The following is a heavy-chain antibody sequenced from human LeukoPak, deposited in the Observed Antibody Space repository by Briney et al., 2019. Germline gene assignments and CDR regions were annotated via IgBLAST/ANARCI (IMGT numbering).Heavy chain of an antibody. D-gene: IGHD6-6*01. V-gene: IGHV4-59*01. Sequence: SETLSLTCTVSDGSISIYYWSWIRQPPGKGLEWIGYVYSSGNTNYSPSLKGRAIISADTSKNQFSLKLSSVTATDTAVYYCARSEYSSSPDYYYYGMDVWGQGTTVTVSS. J-gene: IGHJ6*02. CDR3: ARSEYSSSPDYYYYGMDV. CDR1: DGSISIYY. CDR2: VYSSGNT.